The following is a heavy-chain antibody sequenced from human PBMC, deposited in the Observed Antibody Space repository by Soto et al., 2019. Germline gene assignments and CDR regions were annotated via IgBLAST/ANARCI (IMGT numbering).Heavy chain of an antibody. CDR3: ARQRPTDGRWEFANYYGMDV. Sequence: SETLSFTCAVYGGSFSAYYWSWDRQPPGKGLEWIGEIIHSESTKYNPSLKSRVTISVDTSKNQFSLKLSSVTAADTAVYYCARQRPTDGRWEFANYYGMDVWGQGTPVTVSS. D-gene: IGHD1-26*01. CDR1: GGSFSAYY. V-gene: IGHV4-34*12. CDR2: IIHSEST. J-gene: IGHJ6*02.